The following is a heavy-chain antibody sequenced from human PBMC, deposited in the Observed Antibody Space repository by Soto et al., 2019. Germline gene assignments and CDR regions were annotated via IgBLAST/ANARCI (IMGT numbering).Heavy chain of an antibody. CDR3: ARDVSPHSNPSWLDP. Sequence: QVQLVESGGGVVQPGRSLRLSCVASGFSLRISAMQWVRQAPGKGLEWVAMISFDGYNKYHAESVRGRFTISRDNPKSTLYLQMNSLRAEDTAVYFCARDVSPHSNPSWLDPWGQGTLVTVSS. V-gene: IGHV3-30-3*01. CDR1: GFSLRISA. CDR2: ISFDGYNK. D-gene: IGHD4-4*01. J-gene: IGHJ5*02.